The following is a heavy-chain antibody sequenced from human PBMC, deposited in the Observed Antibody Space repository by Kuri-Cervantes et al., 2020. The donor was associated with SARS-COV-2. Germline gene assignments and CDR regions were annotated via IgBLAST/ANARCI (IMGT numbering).Heavy chain of an antibody. D-gene: IGHD3-3*01. J-gene: IGHJ6*02. CDR3: ARDRYDFWSGLGYYYYGMDV. CDR2: INSDGSST. Sequence: LSLTCAASGFTFSSYWMHWVRQAPGKGLVWVSRINSDGSSTSYADAVKGRFTTSRDNAKNTLNLQMNSLRAEDTAVYYCARDRYDFWSGLGYYYYGMDVWGQETTVTVSS. CDR1: GFTFSSYW. V-gene: IGHV3-74*01.